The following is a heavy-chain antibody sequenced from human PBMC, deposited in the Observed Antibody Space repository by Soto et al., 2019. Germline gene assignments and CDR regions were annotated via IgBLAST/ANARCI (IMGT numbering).Heavy chain of an antibody. CDR2: IYYSGSA. Sequence: QPPGKGLEGIGNIYYSGSASYNPSLKRRVTISVDTSKNQVSLKLSSVTAADTAVYYCARHFYYGDYRGYWGQGTLVTVSS. CDR3: ARHFYYGDYRGY. J-gene: IGHJ4*02. V-gene: IGHV4-39*01. D-gene: IGHD4-17*01.